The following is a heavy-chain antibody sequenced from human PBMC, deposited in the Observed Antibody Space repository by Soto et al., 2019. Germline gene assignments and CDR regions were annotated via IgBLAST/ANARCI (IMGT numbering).Heavy chain of an antibody. CDR3: AKGHSYTTYYLDY. J-gene: IGHJ4*02. V-gene: IGHV3-23*01. CDR1: GFTFSSYA. CDR2: VNGGGVDT. Sequence: PGGSLRLSCAASGFTFSSYAINWVRQAPGKGLEWVSGVNGGGVDTHYADSVKGRFTISRDTSKNTVYLQINSLRAEDTAIYYCAKGHSYTTYYLDYWGQGTPVTVSS. D-gene: IGHD3-16*02.